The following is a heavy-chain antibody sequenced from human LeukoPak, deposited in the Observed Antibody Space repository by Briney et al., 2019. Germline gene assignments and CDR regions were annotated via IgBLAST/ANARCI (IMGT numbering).Heavy chain of an antibody. CDR3: AIGGFGDLQNDLDY. CDR2: IIPILGIA. J-gene: IGHJ4*02. Sequence: APVKVSCKASGGTFSSYAISWVRQAPGQGLEWMGRIIPILGIANYAQKFQGRATITADKSTSTAYMELSSLRSEDTAVYYCAIGGFGDLQNDLDYWGQGTLVTVSS. V-gene: IGHV1-69*04. CDR1: GGTFSSYA. D-gene: IGHD3-10*01.